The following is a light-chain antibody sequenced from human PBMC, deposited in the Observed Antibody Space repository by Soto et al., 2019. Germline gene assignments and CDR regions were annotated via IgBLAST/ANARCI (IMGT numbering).Light chain of an antibody. V-gene: IGKV1-5*03. CDR3: QQYNSYPIT. J-gene: IGKJ5*01. Sequence: DSQMNQSPSSVSASVGDRVTITCRASQSISSWLAWYQQKPGKAPKLLIYKASSLESGVPSRFSGSGSGTEFTLTISSLQPDDFATYYCQQYNSYPITFGQGTRLAI. CDR2: KAS. CDR1: QSISSW.